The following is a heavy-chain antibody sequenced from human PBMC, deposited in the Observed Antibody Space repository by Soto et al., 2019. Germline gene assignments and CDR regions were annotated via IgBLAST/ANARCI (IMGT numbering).Heavy chain of an antibody. J-gene: IGHJ5*02. CDR1: GYTFTGYY. V-gene: IGHV1-2*04. D-gene: IGHD6-6*01. CDR3: AREFTSSSAPGVWFDP. CDR2: INPNSGGT. Sequence: QVQLVQSGAEVKKPGASVKVSCKASGYTFTGYYMHWVRQAPGQGLEWMGWINPNSGGTNYAQKFQGWVTMTRDTSISTAYMELSRLRSDDTAVYYCAREFTSSSAPGVWFDPWGQGTLVTVSS.